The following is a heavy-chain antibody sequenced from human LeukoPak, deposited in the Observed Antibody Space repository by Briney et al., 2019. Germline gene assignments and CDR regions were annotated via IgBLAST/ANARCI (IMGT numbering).Heavy chain of an antibody. CDR1: GFTFSSYS. CDR3: ARENTAMVPFDY. J-gene: IGHJ4*02. CDR2: ISSSSSNI. D-gene: IGHD5-18*01. V-gene: IGHV3-21*01. Sequence: GGSLRLPCAASGFTFSSYSMNWVRQAPGKGLEWVSSISSSSSNIYYADSVKGRFTISRDNAKNSLYLQMNSLRAEDTTVYYCARENTAMVPFDYWGQGTLVTVSS.